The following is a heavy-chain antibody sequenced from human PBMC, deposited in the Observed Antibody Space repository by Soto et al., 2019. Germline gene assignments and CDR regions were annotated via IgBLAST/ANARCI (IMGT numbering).Heavy chain of an antibody. CDR1: GFTFDDYA. CDR2: ISWNSGSI. D-gene: IGHD2-2*01. V-gene: IGHV3-9*01. CDR3: AKGEVPASASWFDP. J-gene: IGHJ5*02. Sequence: EVQLVESGGGLVQPGRSLRLSCAASGFTFDDYAMHWVRQAPGKGLEWVSSISWNSGSIGYADSVEGRFTISRDNAKNSLYLQMNSLRVEDTALYFCAKGEVPASASWFDPWGQGTLVTVSS.